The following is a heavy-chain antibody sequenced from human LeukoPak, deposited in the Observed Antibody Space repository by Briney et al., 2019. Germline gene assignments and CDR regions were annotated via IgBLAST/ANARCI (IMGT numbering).Heavy chain of an antibody. CDR3: ARGSDSSGYYYVRSLFDY. CDR1: GFTFSSYS. CDR2: ISNSNSYI. Sequence: GSLRLSCAASGFTFSSYSMNWVRQAPGKGLEWVSSISNSNSYIYYADSVKGRFTISRDNAKNSLYLQMNSLRAEDTAVYYCARGSDSSGYYYVRSLFDYWGQGTLVTVSS. V-gene: IGHV3-21*01. J-gene: IGHJ4*02. D-gene: IGHD3-22*01.